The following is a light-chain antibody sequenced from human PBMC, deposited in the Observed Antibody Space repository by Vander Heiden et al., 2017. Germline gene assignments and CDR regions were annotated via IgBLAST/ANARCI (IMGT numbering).Light chain of an antibody. J-gene: IGKJ2*01. V-gene: IGKV1-39*01. CDR3: QQTYSTPYT. CDR1: RTISSY. Sequence: DIQMTQSPSSLSASVGDRVTITCRATRTISSYLSWYHQKPGKAPKLLIYAASSLQSGVPSRFSGSGSGTDFTLTISSLQPEDFASYYCQQTYSTPYTFGQGTKVEI. CDR2: AAS.